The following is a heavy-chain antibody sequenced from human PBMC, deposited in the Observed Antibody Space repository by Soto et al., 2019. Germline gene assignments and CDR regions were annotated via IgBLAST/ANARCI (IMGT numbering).Heavy chain of an antibody. V-gene: IGHV3-23*01. CDR1: GFSCSSYA. J-gene: IGHJ4*02. CDR2: ISGSGGST. D-gene: IGHD6-13*01. CDR3: AKDGYTSSWYRDYFHY. Sequence: GGSLRLSCAASGFSCSSYAMSWVRQAPGKGLEWVSAISGSGGSTYYADSVKGRFTISRDNSKNTLYLDMNSLRAEDTAIYYCAKDGYTSSWYRDYFHYWGQGTLVTVSS.